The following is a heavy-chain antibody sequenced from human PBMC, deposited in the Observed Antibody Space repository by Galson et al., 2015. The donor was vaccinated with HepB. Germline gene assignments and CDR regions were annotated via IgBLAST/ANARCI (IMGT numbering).Heavy chain of an antibody. J-gene: IGHJ4*02. D-gene: IGHD3-10*01. CDR1: GYTFDYYV. CDR2: INAGNSNT. V-gene: IGHV1-3*05. CDR3: ARALGRITRERGVTPGY. Sequence: QSGAEEKKPGASVKVSCNASGYTFDYYVLHWLRQAPGQRLEWMGWINAGNSNTKISQKFEARAIISRDRSATTAYMELTNLRSEDTAVYYGARALGRITRERGVTPGYWGQGSLVPVSS.